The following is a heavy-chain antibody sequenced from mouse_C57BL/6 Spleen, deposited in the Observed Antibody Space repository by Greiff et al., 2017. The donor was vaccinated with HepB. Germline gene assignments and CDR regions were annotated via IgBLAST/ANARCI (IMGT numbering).Heavy chain of an antibody. D-gene: IGHD2-5*01. CDR1: GFTFSSYA. V-gene: IGHV5-4*01. Sequence: EVHLVESGGGLVKPGGSLKLSCAASGFTFSSYAMSWVRQTPEKRLEWVATISDGGSYTYYPDNVKGRFTISRDNAKNNLYLQMSHLKSEDTAKYYCARYSNENYFDYWGQGTTLTVSS. CDR3: ARYSNENYFDY. CDR2: ISDGGSYT. J-gene: IGHJ2*01.